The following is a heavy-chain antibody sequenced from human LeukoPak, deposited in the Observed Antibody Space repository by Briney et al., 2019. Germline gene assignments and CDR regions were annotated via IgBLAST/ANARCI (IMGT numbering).Heavy chain of an antibody. CDR1: GGSISSGGYY. J-gene: IGHJ6*02. CDR3: ARGVGWAVPSQYYGMDV. Sequence: PSETLSLTGTVSGGSISSGGYYGSWIRQHPGKGLEWIGYIYYSGSTYYNPSLKSRVTISVDTSKNQFSLKLSSVTAADTAVYYCARGVGWAVPSQYYGMDVWGQGTTVTVSS. V-gene: IGHV4-31*03. D-gene: IGHD2-2*01. CDR2: IYYSGST.